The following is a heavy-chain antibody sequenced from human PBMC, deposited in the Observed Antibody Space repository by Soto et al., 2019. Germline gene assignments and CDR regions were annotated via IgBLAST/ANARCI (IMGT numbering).Heavy chain of an antibody. CDR3: ARYSFGQGFSS. D-gene: IGHD5-18*01. CDR1: GNTFTNLD. Sequence: QVQLVQSGAEVKKPGASVKVSCKASGNTFTNLDLNWVRQAPGQGLDWMGWMHANTGKTGQAQTFQGRVSMTRNTSISTAYMELSSLRAEDTAVYYVARYSFGQGFSSWGQGTLVTVSS. CDR2: MHANTGKT. V-gene: IGHV1-8*01. J-gene: IGHJ4*02.